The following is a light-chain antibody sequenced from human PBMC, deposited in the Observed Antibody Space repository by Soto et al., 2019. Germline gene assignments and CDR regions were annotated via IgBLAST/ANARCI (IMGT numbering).Light chain of an antibody. V-gene: IGKV1-5*03. CDR2: MAS. J-gene: IGKJ1*01. CDR1: QSIYTW. Sequence: DLQMTQSPSTLSASVGDRVTITCRANQSIYTWLAWYQPKPGKAPKFLIYMASSLENGVPSRFSGSGSGTEFTLTISSLQPDDFATYVCQQYVKYPVTFGQGTKVDIK. CDR3: QQYVKYPVT.